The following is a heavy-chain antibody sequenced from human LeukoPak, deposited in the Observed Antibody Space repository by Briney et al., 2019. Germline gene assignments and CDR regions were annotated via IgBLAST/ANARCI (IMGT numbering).Heavy chain of an antibody. V-gene: IGHV1-46*01. CDR1: GYTFTNYY. CDR2: INPSVGTT. J-gene: IGHJ2*01. CDR3: ARVIAAAGTGSFDL. Sequence: ASVKVSCKASGYTFTNYYIHWVRQAPGQGLAWMGTINPSVGTTRSAQGRVSLTRDTSTSTVYMELSTLRSEDTAVYYCARVIAAAGTGSFDLWGRGTLVTVSS. D-gene: IGHD6-13*01.